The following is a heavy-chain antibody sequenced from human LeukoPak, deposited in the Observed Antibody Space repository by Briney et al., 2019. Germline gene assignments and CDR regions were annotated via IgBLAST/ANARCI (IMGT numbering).Heavy chain of an antibody. CDR3: AREIRGYSYFDY. CDR2: IQFDGSDQ. V-gene: IGHV3-30*02. J-gene: IGHJ4*02. D-gene: IGHD1-26*01. CDR1: GFIFSTYG. Sequence: GGSLRLSCAASGFIFSTYGMHWVRQAPGKGLEWVAFIQFDGSDQYYADSVKGRFTISRDNAKNSLYLQMNSLRAEDTAVYYCAREIRGYSYFDYWGQGTLVTVSS.